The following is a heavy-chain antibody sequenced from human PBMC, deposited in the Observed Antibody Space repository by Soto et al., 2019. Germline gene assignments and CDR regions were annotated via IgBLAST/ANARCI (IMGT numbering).Heavy chain of an antibody. CDR3: TRGPRPSSPGTGAY. CDR1: GVIFSMDG. V-gene: IGHV3-74*03. D-gene: IGHD1-26*01. Sequence: HPGGSLRLSCEASGVIFSMDGMHSVGQFRGKGPVWVSRINEDGVTTTHADSVKGRFTISRDHEKNTLYLQLDSLRVEDTAMCYCTRGPRPSSPGTGAYWGAGT. CDR2: INEDGVTT. J-gene: IGHJ4*02.